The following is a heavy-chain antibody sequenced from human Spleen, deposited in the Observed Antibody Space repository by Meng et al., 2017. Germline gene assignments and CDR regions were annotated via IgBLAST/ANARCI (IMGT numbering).Heavy chain of an antibody. CDR1: GYCSPGCG. Sequence: LVSHGPEVSTARALGKASWKPSGYCSPGCGPHWVRQAPGQGREWIGRIDQKSGDTNYAQRFQCSLTMTGDTSISTAYMELSVLRSDDTAMYYCARDEDISAAGKLFGDYWGQGTLVTVSS. CDR2: IDQKSGDT. V-gene: IGHV1-2*06. CDR3: ARDEDISAAGKLFGDY. J-gene: IGHJ4*02. D-gene: IGHD6-13*01.